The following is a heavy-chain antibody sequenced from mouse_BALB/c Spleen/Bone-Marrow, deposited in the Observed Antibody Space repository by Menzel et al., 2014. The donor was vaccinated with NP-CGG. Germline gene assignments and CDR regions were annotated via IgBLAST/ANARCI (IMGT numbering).Heavy chain of an antibody. D-gene: IGHD2-4*01. CDR1: GFNIKDTY. CDR3: ALYYDYDVGY. V-gene: IGHV14-3*02. CDR2: IDPANGNT. J-gene: IGHJ2*01. Sequence: VQLQQSGAELVKPGASVKLSCTASGFNIKDTYMHWVKQRPEQGLEWIGRIDPANGNTKYDPKFQGKATITADTSSNTAYLQLSSLTSEDTAVYYCALYYDYDVGYWGQGPTLTVPS.